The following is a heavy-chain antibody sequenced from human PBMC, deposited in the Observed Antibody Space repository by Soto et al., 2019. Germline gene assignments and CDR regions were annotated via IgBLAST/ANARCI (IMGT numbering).Heavy chain of an antibody. CDR2: ISYDGSNK. Sequence: PGGSLRLSCAASGFTFSSYCMHWVRQAPGKGLEWVAVISYDGSNKYYADSVKGRFTISRDNSKNTLYLQMNSLRAEDTAVYYCARGGYSSSFFDYWGQGTLVTVSS. V-gene: IGHV3-30*03. D-gene: IGHD6-13*01. CDR1: GFTFSSYC. CDR3: ARGGYSSSFFDY. J-gene: IGHJ4*02.